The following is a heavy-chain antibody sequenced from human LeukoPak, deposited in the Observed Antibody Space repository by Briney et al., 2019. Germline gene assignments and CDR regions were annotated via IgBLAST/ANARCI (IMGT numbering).Heavy chain of an antibody. J-gene: IGHJ5*02. CDR1: GASFTGYY. CDR3: ARWPDGYCPGSRCYELDP. V-gene: IGHV4-34*01. CDR2: INHGHTA. D-gene: IGHD2-8*02. Sequence: SETLSLTCAVLGASFTGYYWAWIRQSPGKGLDWIGEINHGHTANDNPSLKSRVTISVDTSRNQFSLRLSSVTAADSAVYYCARWPDGYCPGSRCYELDPWGQGTLVTVSS.